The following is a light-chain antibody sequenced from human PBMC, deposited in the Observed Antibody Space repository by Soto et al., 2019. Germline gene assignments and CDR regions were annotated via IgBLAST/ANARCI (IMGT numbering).Light chain of an antibody. V-gene: IGLV2-14*03. Sequence: QSALTHPASVSGSPGQSITISCTGTSSDVGGYNYVSWYQHHPGKAPKLMIYDVSNRPSGVSNRFYGSKSDNTASLTISGLQAEDEADYYCSSYTSTSTVVFGGGTKVTVL. J-gene: IGLJ2*01. CDR1: SSDVGGYNY. CDR2: DVS. CDR3: SSYTSTSTVV.